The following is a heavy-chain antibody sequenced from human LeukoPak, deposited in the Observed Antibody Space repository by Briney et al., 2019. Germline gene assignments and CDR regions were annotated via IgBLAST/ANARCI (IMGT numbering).Heavy chain of an antibody. V-gene: IGHV3-30*02. CDR1: GFTFSSYG. CDR2: IRYDGSNK. CDR3: AKERDTAMVTIDY. D-gene: IGHD5-18*01. Sequence: PGGSLRLSCAASGFTFSSYGMHWVRQAPGKGLEWVAFIRYDGSNKYYADSVKGRFTISRDNSKNTLYLQMNSLGAEDTAVYYCAKERDTAMVTIDYRGQGTLVTVSS. J-gene: IGHJ4*02.